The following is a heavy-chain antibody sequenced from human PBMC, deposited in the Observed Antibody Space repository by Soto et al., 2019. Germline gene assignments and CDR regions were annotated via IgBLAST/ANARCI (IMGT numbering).Heavy chain of an antibody. CDR3: ARHSSITIFGVVRYHWFDP. Sequence: GESLKISCKGSGYSFTSYWIGWVRQMPGKGLEWMGIIYPGDSDTRYSPSFQGQVTISADKSISTAYLQWSRLKASDTAMYYCARHSSITIFGVVRYHWFDPWGQGTLVTVSS. D-gene: IGHD3-3*01. CDR1: GYSFTSYW. V-gene: IGHV5-51*01. CDR2: IYPGDSDT. J-gene: IGHJ5*02.